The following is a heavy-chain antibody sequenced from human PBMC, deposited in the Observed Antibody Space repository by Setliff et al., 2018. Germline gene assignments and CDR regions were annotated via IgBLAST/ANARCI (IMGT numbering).Heavy chain of an antibody. CDR1: GYPFTNYG. CDR2: IIPILGIA. CDR3: ARGYSSGTTT. J-gene: IGHJ5*02. Sequence: ASVKVSCKTSGYPFTNYGLSWVRQAPGQGLEWMGGIIPILGIANYAQKFQGRFTITADKSTSTDYMELSSLRSEDTAVYYCARGYSSGTTTWGQGTLVTVSS. V-gene: IGHV1-69*10. D-gene: IGHD6-19*01.